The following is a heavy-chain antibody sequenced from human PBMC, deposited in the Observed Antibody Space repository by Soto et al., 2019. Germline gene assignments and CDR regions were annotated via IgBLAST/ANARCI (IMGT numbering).Heavy chain of an antibody. CDR1: GGSISSYY. CDR3: ARTTFSDSSGYYCH. Sequence: SETLSLTCTVSGGSISSYYWSWIRQPPGKGLEWIGYIYHSGSTNYNPSLKSRVTISVDTSKNQLSLKLSSVTAADTAVYYCARTTFSDSSGYYCHWGQGTLVTVSS. J-gene: IGHJ4*02. D-gene: IGHD3-22*01. CDR2: IYHSGST. V-gene: IGHV4-59*08.